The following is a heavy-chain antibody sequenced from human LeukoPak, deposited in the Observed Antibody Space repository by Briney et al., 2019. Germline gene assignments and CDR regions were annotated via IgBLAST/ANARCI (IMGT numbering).Heavy chain of an antibody. D-gene: IGHD6-13*01. J-gene: IGHJ5*02. CDR2: TSYRGTTNYRTT. V-gene: IGHV4-59*12. CDR1: GASISSYY. Sequence: SETLSLTCTVSGASISSYYWTWIRQTPGKGLEWIGYTSYRGTTNYRTTNYNPSLRSRVTISEDTSQKQFFLELSSVTAADTAVYYCARGIADRYNWFDPWGQGILVTVSS. CDR3: ARGIADRYNWFDP.